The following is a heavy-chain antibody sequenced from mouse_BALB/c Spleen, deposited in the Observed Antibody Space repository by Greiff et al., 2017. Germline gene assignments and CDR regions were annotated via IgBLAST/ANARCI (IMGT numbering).Heavy chain of an antibody. CDR3: ARSNCGSSYAMDY. CDR2: IDPANGNT. V-gene: IGHV14-3*02. CDR1: GFNIKDTY. Sequence: VQLQQSGAELVKPGASVKLSCTASGFNIKDTYMHWVKQRPEQGLEWIGRIDPANGNTKYDPKFQGKATITADTSSNTAYLQLSSLTSKDTAVYYCARSNCGSSYAMDYWGQGTSVTVSS. J-gene: IGHJ4*01. D-gene: IGHD1-1*01.